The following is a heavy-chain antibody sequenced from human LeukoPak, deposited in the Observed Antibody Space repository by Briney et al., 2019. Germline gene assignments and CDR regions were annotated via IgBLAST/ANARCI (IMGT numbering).Heavy chain of an antibody. CDR2: IYYSGST. D-gene: IGHD4-17*01. Sequence: SETLSLTCTVSGGSISSYYWSWIRQPPGKGLEWIGYIYYSGSTNYNPSLKRRVTISVDTSKNQFSLKLSSVTAADTAVYYCARRPVTTIGVGFDPWGQGTLVTVSS. CDR1: GGSISSYY. V-gene: IGHV4-59*01. J-gene: IGHJ5*02. CDR3: ARRPVTTIGVGFDP.